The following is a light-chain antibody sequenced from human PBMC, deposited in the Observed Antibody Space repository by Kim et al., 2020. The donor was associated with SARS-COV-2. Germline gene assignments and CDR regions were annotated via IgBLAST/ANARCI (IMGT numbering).Light chain of an antibody. CDR2: GPS. V-gene: IGKV3-20*01. J-gene: IGKJ3*01. Sequence: EIVFTQSPGTLSLSPGERATLSCRASQSITRNYVAWYQQKPGQAPRLLIFGPSTRATGIPDRFSGSVSGTDFTLTISRLEAEDFAVYYCQQYGDSPYTFGPGTKVDIK. CDR3: QQYGDSPYT. CDR1: QSITRNY.